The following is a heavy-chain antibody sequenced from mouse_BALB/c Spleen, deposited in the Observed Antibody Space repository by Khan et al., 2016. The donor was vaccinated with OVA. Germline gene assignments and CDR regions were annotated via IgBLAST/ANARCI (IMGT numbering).Heavy chain of an antibody. CDR1: GFTFSTYG. CDR2: VSTGGSYT. CDR3: TRLAYYYDSEGFAY. Sequence: EVELVESGGDLVKPGGSLKLSCAASGFTFSTYGMSWVRQAPDKRLEWVATVSTGGSYTCYPDSVKGRFTISRDNAKNTLYLQMSGLRSEDTAMFYCTRLAYYYDSEGFAYWGQGLWSLSLQ. V-gene: IGHV5-6*01. D-gene: IGHD1-1*01. J-gene: IGHJ3*01.